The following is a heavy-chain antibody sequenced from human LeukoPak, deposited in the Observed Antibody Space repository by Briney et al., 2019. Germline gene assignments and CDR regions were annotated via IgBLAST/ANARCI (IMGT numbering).Heavy chain of an antibody. Sequence: QPGGSLRLSCAASGFTFSSYAMSWVRQAPGKGLEWVSAISGSGGSTYYADSVKGRFTISRDNSKNTLYLQMNSLRAEDTAVYYCARDHTAAAGGYYYGMDVWGQGTTVTVSS. CDR1: GFTFSSYA. CDR2: ISGSGGST. J-gene: IGHJ6*02. D-gene: IGHD6-13*01. V-gene: IGHV3-23*01. CDR3: ARDHTAAAGGYYYGMDV.